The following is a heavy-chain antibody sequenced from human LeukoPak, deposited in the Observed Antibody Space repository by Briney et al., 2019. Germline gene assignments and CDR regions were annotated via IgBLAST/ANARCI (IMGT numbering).Heavy chain of an antibody. CDR2: ISGSGGST. CDR3: AKGAYCSGGNCYLGDLDY. D-gene: IGHD2-15*01. Sequence: GGSLRLSCAASGFTFSSYAMSWVRQAPGKGLEWVSAISGSGGSTYYADSVKGRFTISRDNSKNTVYLQMNSLRAGDTAVYYCAKGAYCSGGNCYLGDLDYWGQGTLVTVSS. J-gene: IGHJ4*02. CDR1: GFTFSSYA. V-gene: IGHV3-23*01.